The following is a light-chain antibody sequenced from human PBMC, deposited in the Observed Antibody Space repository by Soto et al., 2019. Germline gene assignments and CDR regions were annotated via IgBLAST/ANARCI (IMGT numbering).Light chain of an antibody. V-gene: IGKV3-11*01. CDR1: QSVSTS. CDR3: QVRDVWPT. CDR2: DAS. Sequence: IVLTQSPATLSLSPEERAALSCRASQSVSTSLAWYQHKPGQAPRLIIYDASKRAPGIPARFSGSGSGTDFPLTIGSPEPEDFAVYYCQVRDVWPTLGQGTKVELK. J-gene: IGKJ1*01.